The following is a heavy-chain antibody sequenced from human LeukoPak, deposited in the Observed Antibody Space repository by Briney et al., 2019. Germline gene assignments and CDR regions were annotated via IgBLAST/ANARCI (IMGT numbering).Heavy chain of an antibody. D-gene: IGHD4-17*01. Sequence: ASVNVSCKASGYTFTGYYMHWVRQAPGQGLEWMGWINPNSGGTNYAQKFQGRVAMTRDTSISTAYMELSSLRSEDTAVYYCARVTYRGDLAYWGQGTLVTVSS. CDR1: GYTFTGYY. CDR3: ARVTYRGDLAY. CDR2: INPNSGGT. V-gene: IGHV1-2*02. J-gene: IGHJ4*02.